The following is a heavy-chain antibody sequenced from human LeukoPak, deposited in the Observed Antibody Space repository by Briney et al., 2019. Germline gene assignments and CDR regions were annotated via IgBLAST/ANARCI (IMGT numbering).Heavy chain of an antibody. D-gene: IGHD6-19*01. Sequence: GGSLRLSCAASGFTFNTYTMTWVRQAPGKGLEWVSVISAGGDITYYADPVKGRFTISRDSSKDTLSLQMNNLRAEDTAVYYCAKVPPKSSALRYYFDYWGQGTLVTVSS. CDR3: AKVPPKSSALRYYFDY. J-gene: IGHJ4*02. CDR2: ISAGGDIT. V-gene: IGHV3-23*01. CDR1: GFTFNTYT.